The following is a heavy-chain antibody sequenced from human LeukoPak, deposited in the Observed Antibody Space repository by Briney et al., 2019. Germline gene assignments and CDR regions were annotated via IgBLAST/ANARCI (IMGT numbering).Heavy chain of an antibody. J-gene: IGHJ5*02. CDR3: ARGEITMVRGPLGNWFDP. V-gene: IGHV1-46*01. CDR2: INPSGGST. CDR1: GYTFTSYY. Sequence: ASVKVSCKASGYTFTSYYMHWARQAPGQGLEWMGIINPSGGSTSYAQKFQGRVTMTRDTSTSTVYMELSSLRSEDTAVYYCARGEITMVRGPLGNWFDPWGQGTLVTVSS. D-gene: IGHD3-10*01.